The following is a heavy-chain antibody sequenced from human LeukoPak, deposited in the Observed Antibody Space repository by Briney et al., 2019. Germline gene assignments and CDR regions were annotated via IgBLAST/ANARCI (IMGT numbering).Heavy chain of an antibody. D-gene: IGHD3-9*01. CDR2: INSDGRST. CDR3: VRGADTGYSSDS. Sequence: GGSLRLSCVASGFTFSRYWMHWVRQAPGKGLVWVSRINSDGRSTNYTDSVKGRFSISRDNAENTLYLQMNSLRVEDTAVYYCVRGADTGYSSDSWGQGTLVTVSS. V-gene: IGHV3-74*01. CDR1: GFTFSRYW. J-gene: IGHJ4*02.